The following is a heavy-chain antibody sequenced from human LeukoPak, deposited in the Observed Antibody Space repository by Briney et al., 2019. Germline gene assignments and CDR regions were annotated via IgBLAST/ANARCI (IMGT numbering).Heavy chain of an antibody. Sequence: GGSLRLSCAASGFTFSSSAMSWVRQAPGKGLEWVANIKQDGSEKYYVDSVKGRFTISRDNARNSLYLQMNSLRAEDTAVYYCARDGKYYDFWSGYNWFDPWGQGTLVTVSS. J-gene: IGHJ5*02. D-gene: IGHD3-3*01. CDR2: IKQDGSEK. CDR3: ARDGKYYDFWSGYNWFDP. CDR1: GFTFSSSA. V-gene: IGHV3-7*01.